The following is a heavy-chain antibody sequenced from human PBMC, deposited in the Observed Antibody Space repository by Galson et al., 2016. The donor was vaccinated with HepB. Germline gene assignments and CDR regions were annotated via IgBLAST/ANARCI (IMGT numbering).Heavy chain of an antibody. Sequence: QSGAEVKKPGESLRISCKDSGYSFTNYWITWVRLMPGKGLEWLGRIAPSDSYTYYSPSFQGHVTISADKSISTAYLLWSSLKASDTAMYYCAWGWRNDDVYWGQGTLVTVSS. CDR3: AWGWRNDDVY. CDR1: GYSFTNYW. D-gene: IGHD1-1*01. V-gene: IGHV5-10-1*01. J-gene: IGHJ4*02. CDR2: IAPSDSYT.